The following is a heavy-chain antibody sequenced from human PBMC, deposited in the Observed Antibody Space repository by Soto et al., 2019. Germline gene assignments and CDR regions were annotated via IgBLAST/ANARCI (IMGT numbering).Heavy chain of an antibody. CDR1: GFSFSSYP. D-gene: IGHD2-8*01. CDR2: ISSSSGVI. Sequence: GGSLRLSCAASGFSFSSYPINWVRQAPGRGLEWASYISSSSGVIYYVESVKGRFTISRDNAKNSLYLQMNNLRDEDTAVYYYARGPGNGHLFDYWGHGTLVTVSS. J-gene: IGHJ4*01. CDR3: ARGPGNGHLFDY. V-gene: IGHV3-48*02.